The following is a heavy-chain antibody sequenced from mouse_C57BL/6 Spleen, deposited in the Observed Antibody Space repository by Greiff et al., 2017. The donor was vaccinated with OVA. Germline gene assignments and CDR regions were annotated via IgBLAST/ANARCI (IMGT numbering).Heavy chain of an antibody. V-gene: IGHV3-6*01. J-gene: IGHJ3*01. CDR1: GYSITSGYY. CDR3: ARDNYRWFAY. CDR2: ISYDGSN. Sequence: EVQRVESGPGLVKPSQSLSLTCSVTGYSITSGYYWNWIRQFPGNKLEWMGYISYDGSNNYNPSLKNRISITRDTSKNQFFLKLTSVTTEDTATYYCARDNYRWFAYWGQGTLVTVSA. D-gene: IGHD1-1*01.